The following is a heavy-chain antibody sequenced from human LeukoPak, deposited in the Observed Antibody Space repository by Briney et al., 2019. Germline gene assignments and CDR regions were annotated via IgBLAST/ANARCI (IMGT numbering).Heavy chain of an antibody. D-gene: IGHD3-22*01. CDR1: GGSLSGGPISGYH. V-gene: IGHV4-61*08. CDR3: ARTGDSSGYWVSSNWFDP. Sequence: PSETLSLTCSVSGGSLSGGPISGYHWSWIRQPPGKGLELIAYMHYSGTTHYNPSLKSRVSISVDTSRKQISLELTSVTAADTAVYYCARTGDSSGYWVSSNWFDPWGQGTLVTVSS. CDR2: MHYSGTT. J-gene: IGHJ5*02.